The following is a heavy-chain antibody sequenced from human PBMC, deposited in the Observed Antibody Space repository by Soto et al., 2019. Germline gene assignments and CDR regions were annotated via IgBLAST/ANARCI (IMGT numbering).Heavy chain of an antibody. J-gene: IGHJ3*01. D-gene: IGHD3-10*01. CDR3: ARRRGFGESLLAFEL. CDR2: ITPMFGTA. V-gene: IGHV1-69*12. CDR1: GGTFSSYV. Sequence: QVQLVQSGAEVKKPGSSVKVSCKASGGTFSSYVISWVRQAPGQGLEWMGGITPMFGTANYAQKFQGRVTSTADESTSTAYMELSSLRSEDTGVYYCARRRGFGESLLAFELWGQGTMVTVSS.